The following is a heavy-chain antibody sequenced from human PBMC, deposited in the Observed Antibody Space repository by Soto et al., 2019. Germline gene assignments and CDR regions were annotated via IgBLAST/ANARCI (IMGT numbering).Heavy chain of an antibody. CDR2: SHQSGNT. Sequence: QVQLQESGPGLVKPSGTLSLTCAVSGVSISSHDWWTWVHQPPGKGLEWIGESHQSGNTNYNSSLESRVTISLDKSKNQFSLQLSSVTVADTAVYYCATRDTGRVYWGQGTLVTVSS. V-gene: IGHV4-4*02. CDR1: GVSISSHDW. CDR3: ATRDTGRVY. D-gene: IGHD5-18*01. J-gene: IGHJ4*02.